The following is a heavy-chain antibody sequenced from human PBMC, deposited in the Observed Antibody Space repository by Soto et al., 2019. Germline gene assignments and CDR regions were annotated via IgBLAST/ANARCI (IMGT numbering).Heavy chain of an antibody. CDR3: ARSNKNYDILTGTSFSFDY. Sequence: GASVKVSCKASGYTFTGYYMHWVRQAPGQGLEWMGWINPNSGGTNYAQEFQGWVTMTRDTSISTAYMELSRLRSDDTAVYYCARSNKNYDILTGTSFSFDYWGQGTLVTVSS. D-gene: IGHD3-9*01. CDR2: INPNSGGT. V-gene: IGHV1-2*04. CDR1: GYTFTGYY. J-gene: IGHJ4*02.